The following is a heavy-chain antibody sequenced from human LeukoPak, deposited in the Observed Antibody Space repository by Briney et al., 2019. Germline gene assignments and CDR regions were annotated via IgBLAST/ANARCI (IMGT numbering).Heavy chain of an antibody. Sequence: ASVKVSGKASGGTFNIFAISWVRQAPGQGLEWMGRIIPILGIANYAQKFQGRVTITADKSTSTAYMELSSLRSEDTAVYYCARGGRYYYDSSGSYHDVFDIWGQGTRVTVSS. D-gene: IGHD3-22*01. CDR1: GGTFNIFA. V-gene: IGHV1-69*04. J-gene: IGHJ3*02. CDR2: IIPILGIA. CDR3: ARGGRYYYDSSGSYHDVFDI.